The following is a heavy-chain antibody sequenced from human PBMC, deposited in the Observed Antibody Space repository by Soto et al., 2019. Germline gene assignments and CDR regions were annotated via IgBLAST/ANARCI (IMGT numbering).Heavy chain of an antibody. D-gene: IGHD4-17*01. Sequence: EVQLVESGGGLVQPGGSLRLSCAASGFTFSSYSMNWVRQAPGKGLEWVSYISSSSSTIYYADSVKGRFTISRDNAKNSLYLQMNSLRAEDTAVYYCARAVLTTVTSVWGQGTLVTVSS. J-gene: IGHJ4*02. CDR3: ARAVLTTVTSV. CDR1: GFTFSSYS. V-gene: IGHV3-48*01. CDR2: ISSSSSTI.